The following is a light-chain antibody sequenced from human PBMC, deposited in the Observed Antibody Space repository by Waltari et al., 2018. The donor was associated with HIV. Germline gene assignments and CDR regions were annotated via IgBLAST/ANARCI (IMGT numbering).Light chain of an antibody. V-gene: IGLV6-57*03. CDR2: EHN. CDR1: SGSIASNY. J-gene: IGLJ3*02. Sequence: NFMLTQPHSVSESPGKTVTISCTRSSGSIASNYVQGYQQRPGSAPPIVIYEHNPRPSAGTDLCSGSIDSSSNSASPTSSGLKTDDEADYYCQSYDTSNQMFGGGTTLTVL. CDR3: QSYDTSNQM.